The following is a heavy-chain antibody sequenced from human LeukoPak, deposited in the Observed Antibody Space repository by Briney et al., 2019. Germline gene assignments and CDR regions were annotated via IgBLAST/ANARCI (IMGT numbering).Heavy chain of an antibody. CDR1: GFTFSSYA. V-gene: IGHV3-23*01. CDR2: ISGSGGST. J-gene: IGHJ4*02. D-gene: IGHD5-24*01. CDR3: AKGEMATTPDFDY. Sequence: GGPLRLSCGAYGFTFSSYAMRWVRQAPGKGLEWVSAISGSGGSTYYADSVKGRFTISRDNSKNTLYLQMNSLRAEDTAVDYCAKGEMATTPDFDYWGQGTLATVSS.